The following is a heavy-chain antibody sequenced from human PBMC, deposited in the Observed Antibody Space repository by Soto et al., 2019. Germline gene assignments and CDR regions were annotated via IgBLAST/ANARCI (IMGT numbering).Heavy chain of an antibody. Sequence: SETLSLTCAVSGYSISSSNWWGWIRQPPGKGLEWIGYIYYSGSTYYNPSLKSRVTMSVDTSKNQFSLKLSSVTAVDTVVYYCARSITMVRGVISFPPNYYYYYMDVWGKGTTVTVSS. CDR3: ARSITMVRGVISFPPNYYYYYMDV. J-gene: IGHJ6*03. V-gene: IGHV4-28*01. CDR2: IYYSGST. D-gene: IGHD3-10*01. CDR1: GYSISSSNW.